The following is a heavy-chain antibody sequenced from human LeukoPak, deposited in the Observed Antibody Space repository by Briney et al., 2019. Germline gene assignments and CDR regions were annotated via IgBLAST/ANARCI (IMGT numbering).Heavy chain of an antibody. Sequence: PGGALSLSCAASGFTFSSYSMNWVRQAPGKGLEWGSYISSSSSTIYYADSVKGRFTISRENDTNSLYLQINSLRAEDTAVHYCARDPSDYGSGILNLGYWGQGTLVTVSS. J-gene: IGHJ4*02. V-gene: IGHV3-48*01. CDR3: ARDPSDYGSGILNLGY. D-gene: IGHD3-10*01. CDR2: ISSSSSTI. CDR1: GFTFSSYS.